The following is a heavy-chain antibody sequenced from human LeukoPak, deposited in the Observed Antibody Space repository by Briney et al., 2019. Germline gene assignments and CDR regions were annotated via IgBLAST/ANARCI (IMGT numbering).Heavy chain of an antibody. CDR3: ARVRGGYYFDY. Sequence: GGSLRLSCAASGFTFGSYWMNWVRQAPGKGLEWVANINQAGTEKYYVDSVKGRFTISRDNAKNSLFLQMNSLRAEVTAVYFCARVRGGYYFDYWGQGTLVTVSS. V-gene: IGHV3-7*04. CDR2: INQAGTEK. J-gene: IGHJ4*02. CDR1: GFTFGSYW. D-gene: IGHD5-24*01.